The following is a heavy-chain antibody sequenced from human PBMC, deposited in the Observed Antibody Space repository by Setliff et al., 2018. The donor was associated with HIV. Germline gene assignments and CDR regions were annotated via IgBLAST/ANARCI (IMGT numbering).Heavy chain of an antibody. J-gene: IGHJ4*02. CDR2: INPNSGAT. Sequence: ASVKVSCKASGYTFTGYYMHWLRQAPGQGLEWMGWINPNSGATNYAHNFQGRVTMTRVTSISTAYMELSRLRSDHTAVYYCARGGDDSGPGTWTFDYWGQGALVTVSS. CDR3: ARGGDDSGPGTWTFDY. V-gene: IGHV1-2*02. CDR1: GYTFTGYY. D-gene: IGHD3-10*01.